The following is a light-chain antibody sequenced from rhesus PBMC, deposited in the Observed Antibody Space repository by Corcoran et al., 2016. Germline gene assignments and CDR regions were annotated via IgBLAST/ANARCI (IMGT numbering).Light chain of an antibody. CDR3: QQSSKSWT. CDR2: GAS. Sequence: IVLTQSPATLSLSPGERATLSCRASQSVGSYLAWYQQKPGQAPRLLIYGASIRATGIPDRFSGSGSGSDFTLTISSLGPEEVGVYYCQQSSKSWTFGQGTKVEIK. J-gene: IGKJ1*01. CDR1: QSVGSY. V-gene: IGKV3-24*04.